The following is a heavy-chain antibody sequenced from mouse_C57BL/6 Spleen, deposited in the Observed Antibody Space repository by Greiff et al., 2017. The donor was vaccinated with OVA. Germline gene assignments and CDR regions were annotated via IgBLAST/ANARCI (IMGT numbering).Heavy chain of an antibody. Sequence: EVKLQESGGGLVKPGGSLKLSCAASGFTFSDYGMHWVRQAPEKGLEWVAYISSGSSTIYYADTVKGRFTISRDNAKNTLFLQMTSLRSEDTAMYYCARSYGSSPDYWGQGTTLTVSS. CDR1: GFTFSDYG. J-gene: IGHJ2*01. V-gene: IGHV5-17*01. CDR2: ISSGSSTI. D-gene: IGHD1-1*01. CDR3: ARSYGSSPDY.